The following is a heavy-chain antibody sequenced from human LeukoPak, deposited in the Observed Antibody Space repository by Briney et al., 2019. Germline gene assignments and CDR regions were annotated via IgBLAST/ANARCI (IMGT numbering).Heavy chain of an antibody. CDR2: IGSSGST. Sequence: GGSLRLSCAASGFTFSSHAISWVRQAPGKGLEWVSSIGSSGSTFYADSVKGRFTISRDNSQDTLFLQMNSLRVEDTAIYYCAKVTAWYSSSWYLAYWGQGILVTVSS. D-gene: IGHD6-13*01. V-gene: IGHV3-23*01. J-gene: IGHJ4*02. CDR3: AKVTAWYSSSWYLAY. CDR1: GFTFSSHA.